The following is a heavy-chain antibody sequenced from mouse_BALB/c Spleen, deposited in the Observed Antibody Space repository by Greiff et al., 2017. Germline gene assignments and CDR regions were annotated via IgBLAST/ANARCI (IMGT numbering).Heavy chain of an antibody. CDR3: TRREDYGPFAY. CDR2: INPSNGGT. Sequence: QVQLQQSGAELVKPGASVKLSCKASGYTFTSYYMYWVKQRPGQGLEWIGEINPSNGGTNFNEKFKSKATLTVDKSSSTAYMQLSSLTSEDSAVYYCTRREDYGPFAYWGQGTLVTVSA. J-gene: IGHJ3*01. V-gene: IGHV1S81*02. D-gene: IGHD2-4*01. CDR1: GYTFTSYY.